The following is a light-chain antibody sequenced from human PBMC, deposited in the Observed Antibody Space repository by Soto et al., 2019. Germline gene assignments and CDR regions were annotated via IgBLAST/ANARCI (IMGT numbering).Light chain of an antibody. J-gene: IGKJ1*01. CDR3: QRYGS. V-gene: IGKV1-39*02. CDR1: QSISSY. CDR2: AAS. Sequence: DIQMTQSPSSLSASVGDRVTITCRASQSISSYLNWYQQKPGKAPKLLIYAASSLQSGVPSKFSGSGSGTDFTLTISRLEPEDFAVYYCQRYGSFGQGTKVDIK.